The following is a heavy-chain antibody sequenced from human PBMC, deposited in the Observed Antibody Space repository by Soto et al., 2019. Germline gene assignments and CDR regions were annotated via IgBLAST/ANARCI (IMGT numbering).Heavy chain of an antibody. Sequence: SETLSLTCTVSGDSITSNSYFWAWIRQPPGKGLEWIGYIYYSGSTNYNPSLKSRVTISVDTSKNQFSLKLSSVTAADTAVYYCARFNWYFDLWGRGTLVTVSS. CDR1: GDSITSNSYF. V-gene: IGHV4-61*05. CDR2: IYYSGST. J-gene: IGHJ2*01. CDR3: ARFNWYFDL.